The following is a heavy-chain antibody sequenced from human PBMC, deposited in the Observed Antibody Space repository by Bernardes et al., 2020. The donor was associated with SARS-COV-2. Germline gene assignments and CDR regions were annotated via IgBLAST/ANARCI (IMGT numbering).Heavy chain of an antibody. J-gene: IGHJ2*01. V-gene: IGHV3-11*05. CDR1: GFTFSSNA. CDR2: ISSSSSYT. CDR3: ARVYCSSTSCFSGFDL. D-gene: IGHD2-2*01. Sequence: GGSLRLSCAASGFTFSSNAMSWVRQAPGKGLEWVSYISSSSSYTNYADSVKGRFTISRDNAKNSLYLQMNSLRAEDTAVYYCARVYCSSTSCFSGFDLWGRGTLVTVSS.